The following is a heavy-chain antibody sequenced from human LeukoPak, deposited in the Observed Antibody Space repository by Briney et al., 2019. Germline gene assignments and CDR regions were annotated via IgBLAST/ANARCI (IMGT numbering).Heavy chain of an antibody. CDR3: AASVVTPPAVDY. D-gene: IGHD4-23*01. J-gene: IGHJ4*02. V-gene: IGHV3-9*03. Sequence: GGSPRLSCTASGFTFSSYGMSWVRQAPGKGLDWVSGISWNSGSIGYADSVKGRFTISRDNAKNSLYLQMNSLRAEDMALYYCAASVVTPPAVDYWGQGTLVTVSS. CDR2: ISWNSGSI. CDR1: GFTFSSYG.